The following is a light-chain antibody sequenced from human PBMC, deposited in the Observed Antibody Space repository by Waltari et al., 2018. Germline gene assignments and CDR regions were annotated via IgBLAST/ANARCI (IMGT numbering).Light chain of an antibody. J-gene: IGKJ3*01. V-gene: IGKV2-30*01. CDR2: EVS. Sequence: DVVMTQSPLSLPVTPGQPAFIPCRSSQSLVYSDGNTYLSWFQQRPGQSPRRLIYEVSNRDSGVPDRFSGSGSGTDFTLKITRVEAEDVGVYYCMQGTDWPYTFGPGTKVDIK. CDR3: MQGTDWPYT. CDR1: QSLVYSDGNTY.